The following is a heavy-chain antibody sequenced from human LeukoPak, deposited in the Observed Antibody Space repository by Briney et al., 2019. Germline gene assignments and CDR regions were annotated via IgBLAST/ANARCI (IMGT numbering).Heavy chain of an antibody. D-gene: IGHD3-10*01. J-gene: IGHJ4*02. CDR2: IYYSGST. CDR3: ARLGPSFLDY. V-gene: IGHV4-59*01. Sequence: SETLSLTCTVSGGSISSYYWSWIRQPPGKGLEWIGYIYYSGSTNYNPSLKSRVAISVDTSKNQFSLKLSSVTAADTAVYYCARLGPSFLDYWGQGTLVTVSS. CDR1: GGSISSYY.